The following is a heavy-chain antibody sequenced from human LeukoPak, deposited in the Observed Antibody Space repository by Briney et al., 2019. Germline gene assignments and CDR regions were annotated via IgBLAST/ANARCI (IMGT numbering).Heavy chain of an antibody. J-gene: IGHJ4*02. CDR1: GGTFSSYA. D-gene: IGHD6-13*01. V-gene: IGHV1-69*05. Sequence: ASVKVSCKASGGTFSSYAISWVRQAPGQGLEWMGGIIPIFGTANYAQKFQGRVTITTDESTSTAYMELSSLRSEDTAVYYRARSRTIPAYSSSWYEDYWGQGTLVTVSS. CDR2: IIPIFGTA. CDR3: ARSRTIPAYSSSWYEDY.